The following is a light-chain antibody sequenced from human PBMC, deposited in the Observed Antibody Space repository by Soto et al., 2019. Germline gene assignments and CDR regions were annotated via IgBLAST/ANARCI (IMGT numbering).Light chain of an antibody. CDR1: SSDIGRYNY. J-gene: IGLJ1*01. CDR3: SSYTSTSTQV. CDR2: EVR. Sequence: QSALAQPAPVSGSPGQSITISCTGTSSDIGRYNYVSWYQQHPGKVPKLIISEVRNRPSGVSDRFSGSKSGNSASLTISGLQAGDEADYYCSSYTSTSTQVFGSGTKVTVL. V-gene: IGLV2-14*01.